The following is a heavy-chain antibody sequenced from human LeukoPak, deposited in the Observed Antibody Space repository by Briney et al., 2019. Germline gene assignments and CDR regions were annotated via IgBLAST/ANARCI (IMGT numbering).Heavy chain of an antibody. CDR2: IYTSGST. CDR1: GGSISSGSYY. D-gene: IGHD3-3*01. CDR3: ARRGYDFWSGYQAYYYYMDV. V-gene: IGHV4-61*02. Sequence: SQTLSLTCTVSGGSISSGSYYWSWIRQPAGKGLEWIGRIYTSGSTNYNPSLKSRVTISVDTSKNQFSLKLSSVAAADTAVYYCARRGYDFWSGYQAYYYYMDVWGKGTTVTVSS. J-gene: IGHJ6*03.